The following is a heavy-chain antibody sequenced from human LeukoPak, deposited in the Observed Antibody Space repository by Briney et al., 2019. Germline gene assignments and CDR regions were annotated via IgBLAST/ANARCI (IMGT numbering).Heavy chain of an antibody. V-gene: IGHV4-31*03. Sequence: SETLSLTCTVSGGSISSGGYYWSWIRQHPGKGLEWIGYIYYSGSTYYNPSLKSRVTISVDTSKNQFSLKLSSVTAADTAVYYCARVMVRGVTTPNWFDPWGQGTLVTVSS. CDR2: IYYSGST. CDR1: GGSISSGGYY. D-gene: IGHD3-10*01. CDR3: ARVMVRGVTTPNWFDP. J-gene: IGHJ5*02.